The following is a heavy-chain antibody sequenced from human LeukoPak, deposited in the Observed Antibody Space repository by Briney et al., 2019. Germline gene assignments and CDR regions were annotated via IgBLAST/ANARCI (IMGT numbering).Heavy chain of an antibody. CDR1: GFTFSSYA. J-gene: IGHJ4*02. D-gene: IGHD3-22*01. CDR3: ARDPYDSGGLDY. CDR2: ISYDGSNK. V-gene: IGHV3-30-3*01. Sequence: GGSLRLSCAASGFTFSSYAMHWVRQAPGKGLEWVAVISYDGSNKYYADSVKGRFTISRDNSKNTLYLQMNSLRAEDTAVYYCARDPYDSGGLDYWGQGTLVTVSS.